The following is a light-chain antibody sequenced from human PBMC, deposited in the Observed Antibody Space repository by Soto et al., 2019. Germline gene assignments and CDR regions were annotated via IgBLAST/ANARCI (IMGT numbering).Light chain of an antibody. V-gene: IGKV1-8*01. CDR2: AAS. Sequence: AIRMTQSPSSLSASTGDRVTITCRASQGISSYLAWYQQKPGKAPKLLIYAASTLQSGVPSRFSVSGSGTDFTLTIICLQSEDFATYYCQQYYSYPRTFGQGTKVEIK. CDR1: QGISSY. CDR3: QQYYSYPRT. J-gene: IGKJ1*01.